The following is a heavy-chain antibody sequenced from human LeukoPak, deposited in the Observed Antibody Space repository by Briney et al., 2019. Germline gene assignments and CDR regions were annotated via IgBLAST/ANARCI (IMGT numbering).Heavy chain of an antibody. CDR3: ARDSYYDSSGYFDY. CDR2: IYSGGST. V-gene: IGHV3-66*02. D-gene: IGHD3-22*01. CDR1: GFTVSSNY. Sequence: GGSLRLSCAASGFTVSSNYMSWVRQAPGKGLEWVSVIYSGGSTYYADSVKGQFTISRDNSKNTLYLQMNSLRAEDTAVYYCARDSYYDSSGYFDYWGQGTLVTVSS. J-gene: IGHJ4*02.